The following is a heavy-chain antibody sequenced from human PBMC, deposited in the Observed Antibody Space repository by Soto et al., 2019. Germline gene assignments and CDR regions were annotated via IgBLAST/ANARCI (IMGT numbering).Heavy chain of an antibody. V-gene: IGHV3-23*01. Sequence: GGSLRLSCAASGFIFENFGMSWVRQAPGKGLEWISSISGSGFKKYYADSVKGRFTISRDNSKNTLYLQMNSLRAEDTAVYYCAKDRHRSPDFWSGYFVPWGQGTLVTVSS. D-gene: IGHD3-3*01. J-gene: IGHJ5*02. CDR1: GFIFENFG. CDR3: AKDRHRSPDFWSGYFVP. CDR2: ISGSGFKK.